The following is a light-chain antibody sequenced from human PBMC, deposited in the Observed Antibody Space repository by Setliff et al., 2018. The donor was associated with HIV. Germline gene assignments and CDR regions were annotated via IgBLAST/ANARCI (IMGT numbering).Light chain of an antibody. CDR3: AVWDNGLKGYV. CDR2: NNY. CDR1: SSSIGVSV. J-gene: IGLJ1*01. V-gene: IGLV1-44*01. Sequence: QSVLSQPPSASGTPGQRVTISCSGSSSSIGVSVVNWYQHLPGTSPKLLIYNNYQRPSGVPDRFSGSKSGSSGSLAISGLQSEDEADYYCAVWDNGLKGYVFGTGTKVTVL.